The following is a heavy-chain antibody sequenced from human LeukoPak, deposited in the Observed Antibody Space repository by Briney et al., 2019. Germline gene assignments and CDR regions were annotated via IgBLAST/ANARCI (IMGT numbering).Heavy chain of an antibody. CDR3: ARFGASGSYYEFGY. J-gene: IGHJ4*02. Sequence: ASVKVSCKASGYTFTSYDINWVRQATGQGLEWMGWMNPNSGNAGYAQKFQGRVTMTRNTSISTAYMELSSLRSEDTAVYYCARFGASGSYYEFGYWGQGTLVTVSS. CDR2: MNPNSGNA. CDR1: GYTFTSYD. D-gene: IGHD3-10*01. V-gene: IGHV1-8*01.